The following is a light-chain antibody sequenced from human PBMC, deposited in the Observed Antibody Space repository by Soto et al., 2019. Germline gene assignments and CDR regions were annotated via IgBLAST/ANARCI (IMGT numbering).Light chain of an antibody. Sequence: QSALTQPASVSGSPGQSITISCTGTSSDVGSYNYVSWYQQHPGKAPKLMIYEVNNRPSGVSNRFSGSKSGNTASLTISGRQAEYDANYYCSSDTSISTRVFGGGTQLTVL. J-gene: IGLJ3*02. CDR1: SSDVGSYNY. CDR3: SSDTSISTRV. V-gene: IGLV2-14*01. CDR2: EVN.